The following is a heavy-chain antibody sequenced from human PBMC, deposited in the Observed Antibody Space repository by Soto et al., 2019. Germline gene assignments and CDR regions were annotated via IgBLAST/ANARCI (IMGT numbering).Heavy chain of an antibody. D-gene: IGHD2-2*01. CDR3: AIASCCHPTNPPNY. J-gene: IGHJ4*02. Sequence: QLQLQESGPGLVKPSETLSLTCTVSGGSISSSSYYWGWIRQPPGKGLEWIGSIYYSGSTYYNPSLKSRVTISVDTPKNQFSLKLSSVTAADTAVYYCAIASCCHPTNPPNYWGQGTLVTVSS. CDR2: IYYSGST. V-gene: IGHV4-39*01. CDR1: GGSISSSSYY.